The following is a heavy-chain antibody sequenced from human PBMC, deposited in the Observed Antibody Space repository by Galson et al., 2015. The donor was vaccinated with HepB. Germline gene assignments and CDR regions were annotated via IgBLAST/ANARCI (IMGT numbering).Heavy chain of an antibody. CDR2: IYSGGST. Sequence: LRLSCAASGFTVSSNYMSWVRQAPGKGLEWVSVIYSGGSTYYADSVKGRFTISRDNSKNTLYLQMNSLRAEDTAVYYCARYSGYCSSTSCYDDAFDIWGQGTMVTVSS. J-gene: IGHJ3*02. D-gene: IGHD2-2*01. CDR1: GFTVSSNY. CDR3: ARYSGYCSSTSCYDDAFDI. V-gene: IGHV3-66*02.